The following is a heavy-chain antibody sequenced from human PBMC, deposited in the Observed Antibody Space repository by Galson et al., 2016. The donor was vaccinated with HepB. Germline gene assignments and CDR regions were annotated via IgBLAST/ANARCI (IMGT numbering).Heavy chain of an antibody. CDR2: IYLDDDK. CDR3: AHVTVGAIRMDPFDI. V-gene: IGHV2-5*02. D-gene: IGHD1-26*01. J-gene: IGHJ3*02. CDR1: FSPRTNGAG. Sequence: PALVKPTQTRTLTCGFSPRTNGAGVGWIRQPPGKALEWLALIYLDDDKRYTPSLKSRLTVTKEPSKNQVVLTMTNMDPVDTATYYCAHVTVGAIRMDPFDIWGQGTMVTVSS.